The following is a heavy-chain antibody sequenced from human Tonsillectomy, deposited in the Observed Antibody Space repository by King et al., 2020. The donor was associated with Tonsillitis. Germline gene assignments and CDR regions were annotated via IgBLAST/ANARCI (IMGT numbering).Heavy chain of an antibody. D-gene: IGHD6-13*01. V-gene: IGHV3-30-3*01. J-gene: IGHJ6*02. CDR2: ISYDGSNK. CDR3: ARGRGQQVVHYYGMDV. CDR1: GFTFSIYA. Sequence: VQLVESGGGVVQPGKSLRLSCAASGFTFSIYAMHWVRQAPGKGLEWVAVISYDGSNKYYADSVKGPFTISRDNSRNTLYLQMNSLRAEDTAVYYCARGRGQQVVHYYGMDVWGQGTTVTVSS.